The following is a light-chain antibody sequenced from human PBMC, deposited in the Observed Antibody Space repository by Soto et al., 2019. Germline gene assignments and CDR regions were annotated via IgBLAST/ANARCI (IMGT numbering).Light chain of an antibody. CDR3: QQYDNSPPWT. CDR2: GAS. CDR1: QSVSSTS. V-gene: IGKV3-20*01. J-gene: IGKJ1*01. Sequence: EIVLTQSPGTLSFSPGERATLSCRASQSVSSTSLAWYQQKPGQAPRLLIYGASNRATGIPDRFSGSGSGTDFTLTIRRLEPENFAVYYCQQYDNSPPWTFGQGTKVEIK.